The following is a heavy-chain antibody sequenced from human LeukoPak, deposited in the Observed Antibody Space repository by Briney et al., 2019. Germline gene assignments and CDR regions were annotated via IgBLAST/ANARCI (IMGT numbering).Heavy chain of an antibody. J-gene: IGHJ5*02. V-gene: IGHV5-10-1*01. CDR3: ARHVSYSSSWYAGHNWFDP. CDR2: IDPSDSYT. CDR1: GYSFTSYW. D-gene: IGHD6-13*01. Sequence: GESLKISCKGSGYSFTSYWISWVRQMPGKGLERMGRIDPSDSYTNYSPSFQGHVTISADRSISTAYLQWSSLKASDTAMYYCARHVSYSSSWYAGHNWFDPWGQGTLVTVSS.